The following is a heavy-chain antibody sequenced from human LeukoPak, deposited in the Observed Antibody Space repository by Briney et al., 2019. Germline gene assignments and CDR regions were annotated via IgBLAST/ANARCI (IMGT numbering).Heavy chain of an antibody. CDR3: AKRLLPLPYYFDY. Sequence: GGSLRLSCAASGFTFSSYAMSWVRQAPGKGLEWVSAISGSGGSTYYADSVKGRFTISRDNSKNTLYLRMNSLRAEDTAVYYCAKRLLPLPYYFDYWGQGTLVTVSS. V-gene: IGHV3-23*01. CDR1: GFTFSSYA. D-gene: IGHD6-25*01. J-gene: IGHJ4*02. CDR2: ISGSGGST.